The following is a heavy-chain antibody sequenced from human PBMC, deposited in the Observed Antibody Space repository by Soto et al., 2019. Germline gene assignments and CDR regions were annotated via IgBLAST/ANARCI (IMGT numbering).Heavy chain of an antibody. J-gene: IGHJ6*02. D-gene: IGHD1-26*01. CDR1: GGTFSRFA. CDR2: IVPSFGVT. CDR3: ARPYEGAYGSNHHYDYGLYV. V-gene: IGHV1-69*01. Sequence: QVQLVQSGAEAEKPGSSVRVSCKVLGGTFSRFALSWVRQAPGQGLEWIGGIVPSFGVTNYAQNFKGRVKSNAADSTGTAYMDLSILRSDATAVYSCARPYEGAYGSNHHYDYGLYVWCQGTTGSVSS.